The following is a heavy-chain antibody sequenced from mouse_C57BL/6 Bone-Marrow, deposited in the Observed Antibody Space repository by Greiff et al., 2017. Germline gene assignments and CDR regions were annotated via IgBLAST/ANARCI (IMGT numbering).Heavy chain of an antibody. D-gene: IGHD2-2*01. J-gene: IGHJ4*01. CDR2: IYPRAGST. CDR1: GYTFTSYD. Sequence: VQGVESGPELVKPGASVTLSCKASGYTFTSYDINWVKQRPGQGLEWIGWIYPRAGSTKYNEKFTGKATLTVDTSSSTAYMELHSLTSEDSAVYFCGRGGYLYYYAMDYWGQGTSVTVSS. CDR3: GRGGYLYYYAMDY. V-gene: IGHV1-85*01.